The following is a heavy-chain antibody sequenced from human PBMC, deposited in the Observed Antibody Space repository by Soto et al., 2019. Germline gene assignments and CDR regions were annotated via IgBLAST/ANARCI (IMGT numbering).Heavy chain of an antibody. D-gene: IGHD3-10*01. CDR1: GFSFTTGGVG. CDR3: ARAQWFGDPFDH. V-gene: IGHV2-5*02. CDR2: IYWDDDK. J-gene: IGHJ4*02. Sequence: QITLKESGPTLVKPTQTLTLTCTFSGFSFTTGGVGVGWIRQPPGKALEWLALIYWDDDKRYSPSLKSRLTITKDTSKNPVVLTVTNMDPVDTATYFCARAQWFGDPFDHWGQGALVTVSS.